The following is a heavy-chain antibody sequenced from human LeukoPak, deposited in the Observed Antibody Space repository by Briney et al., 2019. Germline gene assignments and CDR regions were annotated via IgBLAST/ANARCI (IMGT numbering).Heavy chain of an antibody. V-gene: IGHV1-46*02. Sequence: ASVKVSCKASGYTFNNYYMYWVRQAPGQGLEWMGMLNPSGGGTSYAQKFQGRVTMTRDTSTRTVYMEVSSLKPEDTAVYYCARQGAYSSAIGMGYWGQGTLVTVSS. CDR3: ARQGAYSSAIGMGY. D-gene: IGHD6-19*01. CDR2: LNPSGGGT. J-gene: IGHJ4*02. CDR1: GYTFNNYY.